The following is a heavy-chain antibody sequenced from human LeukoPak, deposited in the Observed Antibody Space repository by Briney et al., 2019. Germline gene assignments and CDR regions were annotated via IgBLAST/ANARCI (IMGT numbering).Heavy chain of an antibody. CDR3: ARHFERFLEWLPSPHFDY. V-gene: IGHV4-39*01. D-gene: IGHD3-3*01. CDR2: IYYSGST. J-gene: IGHJ4*02. Sequence: SETLSLTCTVSGGSISSSSYYWGWIRQPPGKGLEWIGSIYYSGSTYYNPSLKSRVTISVDTSKNQFSLKLSSVTAADTAVYYCARHFERFLEWLPSPHFDYWGQGTLVTVSS. CDR1: GGSISSSSYY.